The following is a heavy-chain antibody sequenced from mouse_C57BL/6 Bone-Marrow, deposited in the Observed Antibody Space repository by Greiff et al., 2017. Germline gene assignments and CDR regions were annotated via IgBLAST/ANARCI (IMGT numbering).Heavy chain of an antibody. Sequence: QVQLQQPGAELVKPGASVKLSCKASGYTFTSYWMHWVKQRPGQGLEWIGMIHPNSGSTNYNEKFKSKATLTVDKSSSTACMQLSSLTSEDSAVYYCARLYGNHWYFDVWGTGTTVTVSS. D-gene: IGHD2-1*01. CDR2: IHPNSGST. CDR3: ARLYGNHWYFDV. V-gene: IGHV1-64*01. J-gene: IGHJ1*03. CDR1: GYTFTSYW.